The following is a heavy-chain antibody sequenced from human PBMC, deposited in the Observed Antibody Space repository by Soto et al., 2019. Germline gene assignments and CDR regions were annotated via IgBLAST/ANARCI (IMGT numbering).Heavy chain of an antibody. CDR1: GFTFSNYA. J-gene: IGHJ6*02. CDR2: ISGSGEIT. Sequence: EVQLLESGGGLVQPGGSLRLSCAASGFTFSNYAMSWVRQAPGKGLEWVSPISGSGEITYYADSVKGRFTISRDNSKNTLYLQMNNLRAEDTAVYYCAKTRGQAYYHAMDVWGQGTTVIVSS. CDR3: AKTRGQAYYHAMDV. V-gene: IGHV3-23*01.